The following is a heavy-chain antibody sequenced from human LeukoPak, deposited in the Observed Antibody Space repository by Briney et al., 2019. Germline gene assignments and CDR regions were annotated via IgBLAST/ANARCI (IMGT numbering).Heavy chain of an antibody. D-gene: IGHD3-9*01. V-gene: IGHV1-18*01. CDR1: GYTFTSYG. J-gene: IGHJ4*02. CDR3: ARALPPYYDILTGYHDY. Sequence: ASVKVSCKASGYTFTSYGISLVRQAPGQGLEWMGWISAYNGNTNYAQKLQGRVTMTTDTSTSTAYMELRSLRSDDTAVYYCARALPPYYDILTGYHDYWGQGTLVTVSS. CDR2: ISAYNGNT.